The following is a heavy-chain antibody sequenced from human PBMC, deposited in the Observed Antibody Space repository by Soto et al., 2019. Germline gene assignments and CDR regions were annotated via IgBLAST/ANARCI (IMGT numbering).Heavy chain of an antibody. CDR3: ARDPLSSFAMDV. CDR2: IIPTFGRT. J-gene: IGHJ6*02. CDR1: GDTFSSYA. Sequence: SVKVSCKXSGDTFSSYAISWVRQAPGKGLEWMGKIIPTFGRTNYAQKFQGRLTISADDSTSTAYMELSSLLSEDTAVYYCARDPLSSFAMDVWGQGTTVTVS. V-gene: IGHV1-69*13. D-gene: IGHD3-10*02.